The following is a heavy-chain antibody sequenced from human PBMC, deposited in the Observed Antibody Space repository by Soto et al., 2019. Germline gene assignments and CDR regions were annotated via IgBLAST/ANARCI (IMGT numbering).Heavy chain of an antibody. D-gene: IGHD3-16*02. J-gene: IGHJ5*02. CDR1: GGSFSGYY. CDR2: INHSGST. V-gene: IGHV4-34*01. CDR3: ARGVKYDYVWGSYRYVPWFDP. Sequence: SETLSLTCAVYGGSFSGYYWSWIRQPPGKGLEWIGEINHSGSTNYNPSLKSRVTISVDTSKNQFSLKLSSVTAADTAVYYCARGVKYDYVWGSYRYVPWFDPWGQGTLVTVS.